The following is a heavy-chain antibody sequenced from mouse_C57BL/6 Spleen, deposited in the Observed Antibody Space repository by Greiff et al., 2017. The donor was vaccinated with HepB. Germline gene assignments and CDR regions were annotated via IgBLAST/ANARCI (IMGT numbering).Heavy chain of an antibody. CDR2: IWTGGGT. CDR3: AGANLLGRDYFDY. D-gene: IGHD4-1*01. V-gene: IGHV2-9-1*01. CDR1: GFSLTSYA. J-gene: IGHJ2*01. Sequence: VQLKQSGPGLVAPSQSLSITCTVSGFSLTSYAISWVRQPPGKGLEWLGVIWTGGGTNYNSAHKSRLSISKDNYKSQVFLKMNSLQTDDTARYYCAGANLLGRDYFDYWGQGTTLTVSS.